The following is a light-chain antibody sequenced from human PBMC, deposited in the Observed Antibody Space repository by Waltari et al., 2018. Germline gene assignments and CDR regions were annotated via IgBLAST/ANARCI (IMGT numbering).Light chain of an antibody. J-gene: IGKJ4*01. CDR1: QSVDSSY. CDR2: DAS. CDR3: HQSGGSQRT. Sequence: DIVLTQSPGTLSLSPGEKATLSYRARQSVDSSYLAWYQHKPGQAPRLLIHDASIRATGVPDRFSGSGSGTDFTLTISRLEPEDFAVYYCHQSGGSQRTFGGGTKLEIK. V-gene: IGKV3-20*01.